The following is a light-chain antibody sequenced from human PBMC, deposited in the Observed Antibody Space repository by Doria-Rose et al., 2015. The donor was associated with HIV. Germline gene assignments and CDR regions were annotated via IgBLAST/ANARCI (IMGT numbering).Light chain of an antibody. CDR2: GAS. CDR3: HQYASSRT. V-gene: IGKV3-20*01. CDR1: QSVSANY. Sequence: TQFSGTLSLSPGERATLSCRASQSVSANYLAWYQQRPGQSPRLLIYGASSRATDIPDRFSGSGSGTDFALTISRLEPEDFAVYYCHQYASSRTFGQGTKVEIK. J-gene: IGKJ1*01.